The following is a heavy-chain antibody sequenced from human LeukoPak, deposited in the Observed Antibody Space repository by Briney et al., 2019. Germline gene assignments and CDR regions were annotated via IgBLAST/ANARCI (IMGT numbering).Heavy chain of an antibody. J-gene: IGHJ4*02. CDR3: ASSSWGYYDSSGYYYFDY. CDR1: GGSFSGYY. CDR2: INHSGST. V-gene: IGHV4-34*01. Sequence: PSETLSLTCAVYGGSFSGYYWSWIRQPPGKGLEWIGEINHSGSTNYNPSPKSRVTISVDTSKNQFSLKLSSVTAADTAVYYCASSSWGYYDSSGYYYFDYWGQGTLVTVSS. D-gene: IGHD3-22*01.